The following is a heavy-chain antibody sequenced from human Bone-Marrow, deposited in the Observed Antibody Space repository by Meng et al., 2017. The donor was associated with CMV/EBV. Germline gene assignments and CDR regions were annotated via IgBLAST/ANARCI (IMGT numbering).Heavy chain of an antibody. J-gene: IGHJ6*02. CDR2: IIPIFGTA. D-gene: IGHD2-2*01. V-gene: IGHV1-69*05. CDR3: GRGQYTCSSSNCHDFFFYGMDV. Sequence: SVKVSCKASGGTFSSYAISWVRQAPGQGLEWMGGIIPIFGTANYAQKFQGRVTITRNPSISTAYMALSILTSEDTAMYYCGRGQYTCSSSNCHDFFFYGMDVWGQGTTVTVSS. CDR1: GGTFSSYA.